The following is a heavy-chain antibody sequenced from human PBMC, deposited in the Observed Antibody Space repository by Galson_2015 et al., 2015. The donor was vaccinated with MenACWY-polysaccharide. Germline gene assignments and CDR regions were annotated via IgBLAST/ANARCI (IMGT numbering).Heavy chain of an antibody. D-gene: IGHD6-19*01. Sequence: SVKVSCKASGYTFTSYAMHWVRQAPGQRLEWMGWINAGNGNTKYSQKFQGRVTITRDTSASTAYMELSSLRSEDTAVYYCAREHSSGWSVGEFDYWGQGTLVTVSS. V-gene: IGHV1-3*01. CDR1: GYTFTSYA. J-gene: IGHJ4*02. CDR3: AREHSSGWSVGEFDY. CDR2: INAGNGNT.